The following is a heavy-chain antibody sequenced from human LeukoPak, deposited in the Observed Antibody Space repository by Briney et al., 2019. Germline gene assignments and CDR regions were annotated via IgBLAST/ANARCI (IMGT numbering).Heavy chain of an antibody. J-gene: IGHJ4*02. Sequence: GGSLRLSCAASGFTVSSNYMSWVRQAPGKGLEWVSVIYSGGSTYYADSVKGRFTISRDNSKNTLYLQVNSLRAEDTAVYYRATPTIAVALHWGQGTLVTVSS. CDR2: IYSGGST. CDR1: GFTVSSNY. V-gene: IGHV3-53*01. CDR3: ATPTIAVALH. D-gene: IGHD6-19*01.